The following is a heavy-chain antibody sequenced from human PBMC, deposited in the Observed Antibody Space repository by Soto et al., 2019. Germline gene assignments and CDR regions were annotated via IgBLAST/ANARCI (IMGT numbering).Heavy chain of an antibody. CDR1: GNPFPNYG. Sequence: QVQLVQSGTEVGKPGASVKVSCRASGNPFPNYGIHWLRQAPGQSLEWMGWISVTGETKYSKTFQGRVTFTSDTSASTAYLELNSLRSEDTGVYYCATEKGALFGGLIVVGWFDFWGQGTQVIVSS. CDR2: ISVTGET. V-gene: IGHV1-3*01. D-gene: IGHD3-16*02. CDR3: ATEKGALFGGLIVVGWFDF. J-gene: IGHJ5*01.